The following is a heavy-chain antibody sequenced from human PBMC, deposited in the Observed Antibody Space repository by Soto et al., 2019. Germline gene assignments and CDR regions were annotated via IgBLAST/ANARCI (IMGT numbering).Heavy chain of an antibody. J-gene: IGHJ5*02. CDR2: IYSGGST. CDR1: GFTVSSNY. D-gene: IGHD1-7*01. Sequence: GAPRLSYAASGFTVSSNYMSWVRQATGKGLEWVSVIYSGGSTYYADSVKGRFTISRDNSKNTLYLQMNSLRAEDTAVYYCARAERKLNNWFDPWGQGTLVTGSS. CDR3: ARAERKLNNWFDP. V-gene: IGHV3-66*01.